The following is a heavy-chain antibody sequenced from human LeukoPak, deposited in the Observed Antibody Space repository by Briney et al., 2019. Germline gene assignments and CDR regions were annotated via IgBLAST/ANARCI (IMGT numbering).Heavy chain of an antibody. CDR2: INPSGGST. D-gene: IGHD3-22*01. CDR1: GYTFTSYY. CDR3: ARDQDSYYYDSSGYYPRDY. J-gene: IGHJ4*02. Sequence: ASVKVSCKASGYTFTSYYIHWVRQAPGEGLEWMGIINPSGGSTSYAQKFQGRVTMTRDMSTSTVYMELSSLRSEDTAVYYCARDQDSYYYDSSGYYPRDYWGQGTLVTVSS. V-gene: IGHV1-46*01.